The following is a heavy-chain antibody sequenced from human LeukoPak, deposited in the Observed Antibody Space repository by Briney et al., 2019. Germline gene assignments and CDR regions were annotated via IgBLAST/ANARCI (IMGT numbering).Heavy chain of an antibody. CDR1: GGSISSYY. D-gene: IGHD3-10*01. CDR3: TRDSGTTGEVKFDP. Sequence: SETLSLTCTVSGGSISSYYWSWIRQPPGKGLEWIGYIYHSGSTNYNPSLKSRVTISIDTSKNQFSLRLTSVTAADTAMYYCTRDSGTTGEVKFDPWGQGTLVTVSS. CDR2: IYHSGST. V-gene: IGHV4-59*12. J-gene: IGHJ5*02.